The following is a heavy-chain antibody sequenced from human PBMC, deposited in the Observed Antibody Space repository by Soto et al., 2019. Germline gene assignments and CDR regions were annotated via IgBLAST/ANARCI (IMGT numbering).Heavy chain of an antibody. D-gene: IGHD6-6*01. Sequence: SETLSLTCTVSGGSISSYSWSWIRQPPGKGLEWIGYIYYSGSTNYNTSLKSRATISVDTSKNQFSLKLSSVTAADTAVYYCARSALRSSHPEFDYWGQGTLVT. CDR1: GGSISSYS. J-gene: IGHJ4*02. CDR2: IYYSGST. V-gene: IGHV4-59*01. CDR3: ARSALRSSHPEFDY.